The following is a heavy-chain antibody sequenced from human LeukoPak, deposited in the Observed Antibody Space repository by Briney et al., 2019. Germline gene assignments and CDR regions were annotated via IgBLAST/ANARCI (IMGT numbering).Heavy chain of an antibody. CDR1: GYTFTSYG. Sequence: ASVKVSCKASGYTFTSYGISWVRQAPGQGLEWMGWISAYNGNTNYAQMLQGRVTMTTDTTTSTAYMELRSLRSDDTAVYYCARDLDDYYDSSGYYYLYYYYGMDVRGQGTTVTVSS. CDR3: ARDLDDYYDSSGYYYLYYYYGMDV. D-gene: IGHD3-22*01. J-gene: IGHJ6*02. V-gene: IGHV1-18*01. CDR2: ISAYNGNT.